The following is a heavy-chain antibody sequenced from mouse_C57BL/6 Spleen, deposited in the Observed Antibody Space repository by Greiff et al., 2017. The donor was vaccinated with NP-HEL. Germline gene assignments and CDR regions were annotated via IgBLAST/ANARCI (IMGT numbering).Heavy chain of an antibody. CDR3: ARAIYYDYDGDAMDY. D-gene: IGHD2-4*01. J-gene: IGHJ4*01. CDR2: IDPSDSET. CDR1: GYTFTSYW. V-gene: IGHV1-52*01. Sequence: QVQLQQSGAELVRPGSSVKLSCKASGYTFTSYWMHWVKQRPIQGLEWIGNIDPSDSETHYNQKFKDKATLTVDKSSSTAYMQLSSLTSEDSAVYYCARAIYYDYDGDAMDYWGQGTSVTVSS.